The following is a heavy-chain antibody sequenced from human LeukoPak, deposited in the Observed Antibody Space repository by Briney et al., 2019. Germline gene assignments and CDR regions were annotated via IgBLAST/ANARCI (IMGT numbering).Heavy chain of an antibody. CDR2: IYTSGST. CDR3: ARLVAARQYYYYYMDV. V-gene: IGHV4-4*07. CDR1: GGSISSYY. J-gene: IGHJ6*03. D-gene: IGHD6-6*01. Sequence: SETLSLTCTVSGGSISSYYWSWIRQPAGKGLEWIGRIYTSGSTNYNPSLKSRVTMSVDTSKNQFSLKLSSVTAADTAVYYCARLVAARQYYYYYMDVWGKGTTVTVSS.